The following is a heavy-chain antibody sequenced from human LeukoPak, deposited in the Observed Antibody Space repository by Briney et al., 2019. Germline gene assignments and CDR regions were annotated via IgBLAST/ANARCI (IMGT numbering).Heavy chain of an antibody. CDR2: IFPSGGEI. CDR1: GFTFSTFA. CDR3: ATYRQVLLPFES. D-gene: IGHD2-8*02. V-gene: IGHV3-23*01. Sequence: GGSPRLSCAASGFTFSTFAMIWVRQSPGKGLEWVSSIFPSGGEIHYADSVRGRFTISRDNSKSTLSLQMNSLRVEDTAIYYCATYRQVLLPFESWGQGTLVTVSS. J-gene: IGHJ4*02.